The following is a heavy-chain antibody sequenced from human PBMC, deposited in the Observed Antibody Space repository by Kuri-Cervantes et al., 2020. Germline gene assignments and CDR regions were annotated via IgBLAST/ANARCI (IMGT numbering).Heavy chain of an antibody. CDR1: GFTFDDYA. CDR3: ARALDYDSSGYRHGYYYYGMDV. J-gene: IGHJ6*02. Sequence: GGSLRLSCAASGFTFDDYAMHWVRQAPGKGLEWVSGISWNSGSIGYADSVKGRFTISRDNAKNPLYLQMNSLRAGDTAVYYCARALDYDSSGYRHGYYYYGMDVWGQGTTVTVSS. CDR2: ISWNSGSI. V-gene: IGHV3-9*01. D-gene: IGHD3-22*01.